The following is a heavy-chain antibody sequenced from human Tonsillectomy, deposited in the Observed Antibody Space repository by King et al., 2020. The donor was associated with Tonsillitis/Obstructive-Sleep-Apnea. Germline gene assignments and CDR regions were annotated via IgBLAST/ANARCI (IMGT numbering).Heavy chain of an antibody. CDR2: ISYDGSNK. V-gene: IGHV3-30*04. D-gene: IGHD1-26*01. Sequence: VQLVESGGGVVQPGRSLRLSCAASGFTFSSYAMYWVRQAPGKGLEWVAVISYDGSNKYYADSVKGRFTISRDNSKNTLYLQMNSLRAEDTAVYYCAGDFGRSGSYYFDYWGQGTLVTVSS. CDR3: AGDFGRSGSYYFDY. CDR1: GFTFSSYA. J-gene: IGHJ4*02.